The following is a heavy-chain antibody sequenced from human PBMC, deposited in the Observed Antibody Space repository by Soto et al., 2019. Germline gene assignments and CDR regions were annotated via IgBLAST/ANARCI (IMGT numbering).Heavy chain of an antibody. Sequence: QVQLVQSGAEVKKPGASVKVSCKASGYTFTSYDINWVRQATGQGLEWMGWMNPTSGNTGYAQKFQGRVTMTRNTSISTAYMELSSLRSEDTAVYYCARRVYSSSWYYYYYYGMDVWGQGTTVTVSS. V-gene: IGHV1-8*01. CDR3: ARRVYSSSWYYYYYYGMDV. CDR2: MNPTSGNT. D-gene: IGHD6-13*01. J-gene: IGHJ6*02. CDR1: GYTFTSYD.